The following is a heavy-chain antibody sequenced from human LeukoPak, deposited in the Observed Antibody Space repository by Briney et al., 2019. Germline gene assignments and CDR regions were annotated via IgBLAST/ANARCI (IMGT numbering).Heavy chain of an antibody. D-gene: IGHD3-22*01. CDR1: GGSISSYY. V-gene: IGHV4-59*01. CDR3: ARVAGYYDSSGYYYSRNAFDI. J-gene: IGHJ3*02. Sequence: SETLSLTCTVSGGSISSYYWSWIRQPPGKGLEWIGYIYYSGSTNYNPSLKSRVTISVDTSKNQFSLKLSSVTAADTAVYYCARVAGYYDSSGYYYSRNAFDIWGQGTMVTVSS. CDR2: IYYSGST.